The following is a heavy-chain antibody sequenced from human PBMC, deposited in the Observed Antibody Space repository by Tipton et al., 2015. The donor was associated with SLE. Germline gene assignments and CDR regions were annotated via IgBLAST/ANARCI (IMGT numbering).Heavy chain of an antibody. V-gene: IGHV4-39*07. CDR3: ATSPLTL. CDR1: GDSISSSSYF. Sequence: TLSLTCTVSGDSISSSSYFWGWIRQPPGKGLEWIGSVSYLGSTSYNATLKSRVTISIDTSKKHFSLKLSSVTAADTAVYYCATSPLTLWGQGTLVTVSS. J-gene: IGHJ4*02. CDR2: VSYLGST.